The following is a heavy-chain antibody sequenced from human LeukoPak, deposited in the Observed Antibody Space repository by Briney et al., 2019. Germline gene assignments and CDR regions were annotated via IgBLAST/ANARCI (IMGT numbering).Heavy chain of an antibody. D-gene: IGHD3-22*01. J-gene: IGHJ3*02. CDR3: ARSPYYYDGAAFDI. CDR2: INPNSGGT. Sequence: GASVKVSCKASGYTFTGYYMHWVRQAPGQGLEWMGWINPNSGGTNYAQKFQGWVTMTRDTSISTAYMELSRLRSDDTAVYYCARSPYYYDGAAFDIWGQGTMVTVSS. CDR1: GYTFTGYY. V-gene: IGHV1-2*04.